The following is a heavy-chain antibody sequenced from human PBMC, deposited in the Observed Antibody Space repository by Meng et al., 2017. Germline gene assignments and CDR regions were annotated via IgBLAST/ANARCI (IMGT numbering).Heavy chain of an antibody. V-gene: IGHV5-51*01. CDR2: IYPGDSST. J-gene: IGHJ3*01. Sequence: KVSCKGSGYTFTKSWIGWVRQMPGRGLEWMGIIYPGDSSTRYSPSFQGQVTISADTSTDTAYLQWSSLQASDTAIYYCARGYCTTGACIAPSDFWGQGTMVTVSS. CDR1: GYTFTKSW. D-gene: IGHD2-8*01. CDR3: ARGYCTTGACIAPSDF.